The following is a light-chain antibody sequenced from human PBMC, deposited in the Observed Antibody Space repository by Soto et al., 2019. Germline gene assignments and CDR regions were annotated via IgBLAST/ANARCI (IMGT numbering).Light chain of an antibody. Sequence: QSALTQPASVSGSPGQSITISCTGTSSDVGGYNYVSWYQQLPGKAPQLIIYDVTNRPSGVSNRFSGSKSGNTASLTISGLQAEDEADYYCNSYTSSSTHVVFGGGTKVTVL. CDR3: NSYTSSSTHVV. V-gene: IGLV2-14*03. CDR1: SSDVGGYNY. CDR2: DVT. J-gene: IGLJ2*01.